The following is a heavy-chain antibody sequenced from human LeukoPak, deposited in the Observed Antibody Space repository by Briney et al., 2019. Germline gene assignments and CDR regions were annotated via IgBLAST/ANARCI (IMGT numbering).Heavy chain of an antibody. CDR2: INPNSGCT. J-gene: IGHJ3*02. CDR1: GYTFTCYY. V-gene: IGHV1-2*02. CDR3: ARRSSGSIPDAFDI. Sequence: GASVKVSCKASGYTFTCYYMHWVRQAPGQGLDWMGGINPNSGCTNYAQKFQGRVTMNRDTSISTAYMELRRLRSDDTAVYYCARRSSGSIPDAFDIWGQGTMVTVSS. D-gene: IGHD2-15*01.